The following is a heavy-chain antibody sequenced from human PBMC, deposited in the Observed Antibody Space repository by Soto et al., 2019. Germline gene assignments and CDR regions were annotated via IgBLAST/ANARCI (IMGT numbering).Heavy chain of an antibody. CDR3: ARDYGDYDWFAP. CDR1: GFTFSSYS. V-gene: IGHV3-21*01. J-gene: IGHJ5*02. Sequence: EVQLVESGGGLVKPGGSLRLSCAASGFTFSSYSMNWVRQAPGKGLEWVSSISSSSSYIYYADSVKGRFTISRDNAKNSLYLKMNSLRAEDTAVYYCARDYGDYDWFAPWGQGTLVTVSS. CDR2: ISSSSSYI. D-gene: IGHD4-17*01.